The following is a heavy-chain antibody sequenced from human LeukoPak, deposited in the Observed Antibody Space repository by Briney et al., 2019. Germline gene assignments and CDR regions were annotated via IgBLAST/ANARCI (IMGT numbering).Heavy chain of an antibody. CDR2: ISTSSSYI. CDR1: AFTFSSYS. V-gene: IGHV3-21*01. CDR3: ARGFSSGIAARSYYYYYMDV. Sequence: GGSLRLSCAASAFTFSSYSMNWVRQAPGKGLEWVSSISTSSSYIYYADSVKGRFTISRDNAKKSLYLQMNSLRAEDTAVYYCARGFSSGIAARSYYYYYMDVWGKGTTVTVSS. D-gene: IGHD6-6*01. J-gene: IGHJ6*03.